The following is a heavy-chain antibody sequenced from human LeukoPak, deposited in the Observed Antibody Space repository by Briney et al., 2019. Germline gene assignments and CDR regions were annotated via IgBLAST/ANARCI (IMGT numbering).Heavy chain of an antibody. J-gene: IGHJ4*02. D-gene: IGHD6-19*01. CDR1: GFTFSSYG. V-gene: IGHV3-30*02. Sequence: GGSLRLSCAASGFTFSSYGMHWVRQAPGKGLGWVAFIRYDGSNKYYADSVKGRFTISRDNSKNTLYLQMNSLRAGDTAVYYCAKPEYSSGPPPDWGQGTLVTVSS. CDR3: AKPEYSSGPPPD. CDR2: IRYDGSNK.